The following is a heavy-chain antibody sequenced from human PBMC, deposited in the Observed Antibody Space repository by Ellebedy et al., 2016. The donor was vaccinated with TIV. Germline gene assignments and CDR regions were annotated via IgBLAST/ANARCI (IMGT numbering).Heavy chain of an antibody. CDR2: ISYDVSTK. V-gene: IGHV3-30*04. Sequence: PGGSLRLSCAASGFPFDSYVMNWVRQAPDKGLEWVPLISYDVSTKYFLDSLQGRFTIPRDNSQNTLYLLMNSLRGDDTAIDYCARALNHVDTVSTAPLDCWGQGTLVTASS. D-gene: IGHD5/OR15-5a*01. J-gene: IGHJ4*02. CDR3: ARALNHVDTVSTAPLDC. CDR1: GFPFDSYV.